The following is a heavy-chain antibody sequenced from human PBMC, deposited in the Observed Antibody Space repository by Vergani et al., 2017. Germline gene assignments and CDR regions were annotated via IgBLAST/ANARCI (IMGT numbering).Heavy chain of an antibody. CDR1: GYTFTSYG. J-gene: IGHJ4*02. CDR2: ISAYNSNT. CDR3: ARDRVAYCGGDCYSFDY. D-gene: IGHD2-21*02. Sequence: QVQLVQSGAEVKKPGASVKVSCKASGYTFTSYGIGWVRQAPGQGLEWMGWISAYNSNTNYAQKLQGRVTMTTDTSTSTAYMELRSLRSDDTAVYYCARDRVAYCGGDCYSFDYWGQGTLVTVSS. V-gene: IGHV1-18*01.